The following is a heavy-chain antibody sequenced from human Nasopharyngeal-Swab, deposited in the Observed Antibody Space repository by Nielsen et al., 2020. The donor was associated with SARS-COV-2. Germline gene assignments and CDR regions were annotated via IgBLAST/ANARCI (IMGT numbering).Heavy chain of an antibody. V-gene: IGHV3-9*01. CDR2: ISWNSGSI. CDR3: AKGPRTYYYDSSGYYYFDY. Sequence: SLKISCAASGFTFDDYAMHWVRQAPGKGLEWVSGISWNSGSIGYADSVKGRFTISRDNAKNSLYLQMNSLRAEDAAMYYCAKGPRTYYYDSSGYYYFDYWGQGTLVTVSS. CDR1: GFTFDDYA. J-gene: IGHJ4*02. D-gene: IGHD3-22*01.